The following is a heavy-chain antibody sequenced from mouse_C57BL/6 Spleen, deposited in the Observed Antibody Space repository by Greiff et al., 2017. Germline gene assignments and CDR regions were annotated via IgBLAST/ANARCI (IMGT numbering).Heavy chain of an antibody. D-gene: IGHD1-1*01. CDR3: ARDYYGSSYDAMDD. Sequence: VQLKESGPGLVAPSQSLSITCTVSGFSLTSYAISWVRQPPGKGLEWLEVIWTGGGTNYNSALKSRLSISKDNSKSQVFLKMNSPQTDDTARYYCARDYYGSSYDAMDDWGQGTSVTVSA. CDR1: GFSLTSYA. V-gene: IGHV2-9-1*01. J-gene: IGHJ4*01. CDR2: IWTGGGT.